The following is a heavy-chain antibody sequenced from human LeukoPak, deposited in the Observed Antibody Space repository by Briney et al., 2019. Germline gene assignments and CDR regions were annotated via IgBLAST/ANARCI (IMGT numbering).Heavy chain of an antibody. D-gene: IGHD6-19*01. Sequence: SETLSLTCAVYGGSFSGYYWSWIRQPPGKGLEWIGEINHSGSTNYNPSLKSRVTISVDTSKKQFSLKLSSVTAADTAVYYCAREGSTGWYNWFDPWGQGTLVTVSS. V-gene: IGHV4-34*01. CDR3: AREGSTGWYNWFDP. CDR2: INHSGST. J-gene: IGHJ5*02. CDR1: GGSFSGYY.